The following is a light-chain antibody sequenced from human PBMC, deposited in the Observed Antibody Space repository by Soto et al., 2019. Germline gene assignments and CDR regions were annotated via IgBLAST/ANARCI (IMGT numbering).Light chain of an antibody. CDR2: DAS. J-gene: IGKJ5*01. CDR3: QQRSNWPPIT. CDR1: QSVSTY. V-gene: IGKV3-11*01. Sequence: EIVLPQSPATLSFSGGQRSTLSFSASQSVSTYLAWYQQKPGQAPRLLIYDASNRATGIPARFSGSGSGTDFTLTISSLEPEDFGVYYCQQRSNWPPITFGQGTRLEI.